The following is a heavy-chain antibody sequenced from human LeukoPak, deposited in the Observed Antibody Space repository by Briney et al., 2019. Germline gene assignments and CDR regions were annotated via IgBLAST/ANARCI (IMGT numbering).Heavy chain of an antibody. Sequence: WMGXINPNSGGTNYAQKFQGRVTMTRDTSISTAYMELSRLRSDDTAVYYCARVVREGTYYYYYMDVWGKGTTVTVSS. CDR3: ARVVREGTYYYYYMDV. V-gene: IGHV1-2*02. J-gene: IGHJ6*03. D-gene: IGHD4-23*01. CDR2: INPNSGGT.